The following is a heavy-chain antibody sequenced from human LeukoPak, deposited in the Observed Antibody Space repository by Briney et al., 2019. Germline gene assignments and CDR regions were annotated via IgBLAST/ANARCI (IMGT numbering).Heavy chain of an antibody. CDR3: ARDLHGYASGNSYIY. J-gene: IGHJ4*02. V-gene: IGHV3-48*01. Sequence: GGPLRLSCVASGFTITTYSMNWVRQAPGKGLEWVSYISSSSSSLYYADFVTGRFTVSRDNAKNSLYLQMNSLRAEDTAVYYCARDLHGYASGNSYIYWGQGTLVTVSS. CDR1: GFTITTYS. CDR2: ISSSSSSL. D-gene: IGHD3-10*01.